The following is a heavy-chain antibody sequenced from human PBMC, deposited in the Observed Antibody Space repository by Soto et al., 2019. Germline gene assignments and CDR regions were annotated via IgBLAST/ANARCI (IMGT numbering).Heavy chain of an antibody. Sequence: ASVKVSCKASGYTFTSYAMHWVRQAPGQRLEGMGWINAGHGNTKYSQKFQGRVTITRDTPASTAYMELSSLRSEDTAVYDCARDRHYCSGGSCYYFDYWGQGTMVTVSS. J-gene: IGHJ4*02. CDR1: GYTFTSYA. CDR2: INAGHGNT. CDR3: ARDRHYCSGGSCYYFDY. D-gene: IGHD2-15*01. V-gene: IGHV1-3*01.